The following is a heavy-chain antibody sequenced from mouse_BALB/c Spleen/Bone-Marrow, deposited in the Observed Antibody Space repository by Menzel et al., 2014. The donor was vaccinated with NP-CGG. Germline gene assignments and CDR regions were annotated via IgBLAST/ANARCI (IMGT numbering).Heavy chain of an antibody. J-gene: IGHJ4*01. CDR3: ARGKTGFYGMDY. V-gene: IGHV1-4*01. Sequence: VKLVESGAELARPGASVKMSCKASGYTFTNYTMHWVKQRPGQGLEWIGYINPSSGYTNYNQKFKDTATLTADKSSSTAYMQLSSLTSADSAVYYCARGKTGFYGMDYWSQGASVTVSS. CDR1: GYTFTNYT. D-gene: IGHD4-1*01. CDR2: INPSSGYT.